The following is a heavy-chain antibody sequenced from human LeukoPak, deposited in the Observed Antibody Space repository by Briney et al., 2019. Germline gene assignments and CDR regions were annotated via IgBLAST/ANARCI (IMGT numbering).Heavy chain of an antibody. CDR3: ARSRDGYNDAYDL. CDR1: GFTFSSYS. CDR2: ISTSSSYI. J-gene: IGHJ3*01. Sequence: GGALRLSCAASGFTFSSYSTNWARQAPGKGLEGVSSISTSSSYIYYADAVKGRYTLSRDNARNSLYLQKNRLRAEDTAIYYCARSRDGYNDAYDLWGQGTVVTVPS. D-gene: IGHD5-24*01. V-gene: IGHV3-21*04.